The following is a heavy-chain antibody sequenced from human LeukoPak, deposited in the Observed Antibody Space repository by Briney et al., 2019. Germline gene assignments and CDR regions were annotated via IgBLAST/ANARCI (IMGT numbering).Heavy chain of an antibody. CDR2: INHSGST. J-gene: IGHJ5*02. D-gene: IGHD2-8*01. Sequence: PSETLSLTCTVYGGSFSGYYWSWIRHPPGKGLERIGEINHSGSTNYNPPLKSQVTISADTSMNQSSLKLSPVTAADTAVYYCALTDAIQTNHWFDPWGQGTLVSVSS. CDR3: ALTDAIQTNHWFDP. CDR1: GGSFSGYY. V-gene: IGHV4-34*01.